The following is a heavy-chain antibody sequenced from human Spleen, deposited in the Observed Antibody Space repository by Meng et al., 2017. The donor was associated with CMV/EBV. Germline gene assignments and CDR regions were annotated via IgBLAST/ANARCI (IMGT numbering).Heavy chain of an antibody. Sequence: SETLSLTCTVSGYSISSGYYWGWIRQPPGKGLEWIGNIYKSGRTFYSPSLKTRVTMSVDTSKNQFSLKLSSVTAADTAVYYCARKRITIFGVVTRAIDYWGQGTLVTVSS. J-gene: IGHJ4*02. CDR2: IYKSGRT. V-gene: IGHV4-38-2*02. CDR3: ARKRITIFGVVTRAIDY. CDR1: GYSISSGYY. D-gene: IGHD3-3*01.